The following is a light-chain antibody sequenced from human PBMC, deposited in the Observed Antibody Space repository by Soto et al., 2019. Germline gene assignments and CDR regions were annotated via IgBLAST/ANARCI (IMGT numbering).Light chain of an antibody. CDR2: STF. CDR1: QSDSSRF. Sequence: EIVLTQSPGTLSLSPGERATLSCRASQSDSSRFLAWYQQKPGQAPRLLIHSTFRRDTGIPDRFSGSGSGTYFTLTISRLAPEDYAVYYCQLYGSSWTFGQGTKVEIK. CDR3: QLYGSSWT. J-gene: IGKJ1*01. V-gene: IGKV3-20*01.